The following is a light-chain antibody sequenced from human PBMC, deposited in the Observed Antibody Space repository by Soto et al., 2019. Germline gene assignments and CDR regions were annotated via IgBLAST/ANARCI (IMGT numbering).Light chain of an antibody. J-gene: IGLJ1*01. CDR3: SSYGGSNNLFV. Sequence: QSALTQPPSASGSPGQSVTISCTGTSSDVGGHNYVSWYQQHPGKAPKVMIYEFSKRPSGVPDRFSGSKSGNTASLTVSGLQAEDEADYYCSSYGGSNNLFVFGTGTKV. V-gene: IGLV2-8*01. CDR2: EFS. CDR1: SSDVGGHNY.